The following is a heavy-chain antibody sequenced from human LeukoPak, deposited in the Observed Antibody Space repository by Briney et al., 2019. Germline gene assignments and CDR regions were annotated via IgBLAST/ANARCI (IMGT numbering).Heavy chain of an antibody. V-gene: IGHV3-30*02. Sequence: GGSLRLSCAVSGFTFNDYAMIGVRQAPGKGLEWVASIESNGFEKYSSVCLKGRFTLSRDNSKNTLYVQMNTVRPELTALYYCARGVTSWPQGPYHFDYWGQGILSTVSS. CDR1: GFTFNDYA. D-gene: IGHD2-2*01. J-gene: IGHJ4*02. CDR3: ARGVTSWPQGPYHFDY. CDR2: IESNGFEK.